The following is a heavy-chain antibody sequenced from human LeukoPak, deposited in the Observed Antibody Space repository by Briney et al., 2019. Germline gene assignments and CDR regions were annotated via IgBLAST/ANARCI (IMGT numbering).Heavy chain of an antibody. D-gene: IGHD5-18*01. CDR1: GFTFDDYA. CDR2: ISWNSGSI. Sequence: GRSLRLSCAASGFTFDDYAMPWVRQAPGKGLEWVSGISWNSGSIGYADSVKGRFTISGDNAKNSLYLQMNSLRAEDTALYYCAKGVPPVSGYGHYYGMDVWGQGTTVTVSS. CDR3: AKGVPPVSGYGHYYGMDV. J-gene: IGHJ6*02. V-gene: IGHV3-9*01.